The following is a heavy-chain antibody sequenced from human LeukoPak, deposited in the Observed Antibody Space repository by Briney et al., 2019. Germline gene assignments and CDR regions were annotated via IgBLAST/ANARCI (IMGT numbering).Heavy chain of an antibody. CDR2: INPNSGGT. Sequence: ASVKVSCKASGYTFTGYYMHWVRQAPGQGLEWMGRINPNSGGTNYAQKFQGRVTMTRDTSTSTVYMELSSLRSEDTAVYYCARGYDFWSGPLGYYGMDVWGQGTTVTVSS. CDR1: GYTFTGYY. CDR3: ARGYDFWSGPLGYYGMDV. V-gene: IGHV1-2*06. D-gene: IGHD3-3*01. J-gene: IGHJ6*02.